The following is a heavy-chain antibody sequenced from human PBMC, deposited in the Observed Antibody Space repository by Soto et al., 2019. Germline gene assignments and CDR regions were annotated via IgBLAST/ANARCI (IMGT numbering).Heavy chain of an antibody. V-gene: IGHV1-2*02. CDR3: ATQFHHCGGDCYRGPYFGMDV. Sequence: QVQLVQSGSEVKEPGASVKVCCKASGYTFTGYYVLWVRQAPGQGPECMGWINPYTGGTNYAQKFQGRVTMTRDTSISTAYMELSKLISDDTAVYYCATQFHHCGGDCYRGPYFGMDVWGQGTTVTVSS. J-gene: IGHJ6*02. CDR1: GYTFTGYY. D-gene: IGHD2-21*02. CDR2: INPYTGGT.